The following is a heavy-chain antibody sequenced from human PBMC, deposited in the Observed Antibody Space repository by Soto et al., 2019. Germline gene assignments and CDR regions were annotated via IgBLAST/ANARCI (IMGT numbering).Heavy chain of an antibody. D-gene: IGHD3-3*01. CDR1: GYTFTSYA. CDR3: ARGITIFGVNPAPIDY. J-gene: IGHJ4*02. CDR2: INAGNGNT. Sequence: ASVKVSCKASGYTFTSYAMHCVRQAPGQRLEWMGWINAGNGNTKYSQKFQGRVTITRDTSASTAYMELSSLRSEDTAVYYCARGITIFGVNPAPIDYWGQGTLVTVSS. V-gene: IGHV1-3*01.